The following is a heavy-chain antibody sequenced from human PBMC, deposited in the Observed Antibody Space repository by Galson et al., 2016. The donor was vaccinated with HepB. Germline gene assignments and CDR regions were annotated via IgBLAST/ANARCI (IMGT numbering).Heavy chain of an antibody. CDR3: ASGSINQGAFDI. J-gene: IGHJ3*02. V-gene: IGHV3-13*01. CDR2: IGITGDT. CDR1: GFTFSNYD. D-gene: IGHD6-6*01. Sequence: SLRLSCAASGFTFSNYDMHWVRQATGKSPERVSSIGITGDTYYPGSVKGRFTISRESANNSLYLQMNSLRAEDTAVYYCASGSINQGAFDIWGQGTMVTVSS.